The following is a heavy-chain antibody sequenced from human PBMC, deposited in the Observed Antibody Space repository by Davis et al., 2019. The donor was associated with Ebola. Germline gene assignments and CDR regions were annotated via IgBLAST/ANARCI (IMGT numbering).Heavy chain of an antibody. V-gene: IGHV3-48*04. CDR2: FSSSSSTI. Sequence: GESLKISCVASGFTFGSYTMNWVRQAPGKGLEWVSYFSSSSSTIYYADSVKGRFTISRDNAKNTMYLQMDSLRGEDTAVYYCARLGDARAWYRAYWGQGTLVTVSS. D-gene: IGHD3-16*01. CDR3: ARLGDARAWYRAY. CDR1: GFTFGSYT. J-gene: IGHJ4*02.